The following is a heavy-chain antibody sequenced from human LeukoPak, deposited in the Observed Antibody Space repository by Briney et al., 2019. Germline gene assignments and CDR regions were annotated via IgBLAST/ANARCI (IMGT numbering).Heavy chain of an antibody. CDR2: INPSGGSA. V-gene: IGHV1-46*01. J-gene: IGHJ4*02. D-gene: IGHD4-23*01. CDR1: GYTCTSYY. CDR3: AREGGCNSCFEY. Sequence: ASVKVTCKASGYTCTSYYIPWVRQAPGQGLEWMGIINPSGGSASYAQKFHGRVTMTMDTSTSTVYMELSSLRSEDTAVYYCAREGGCNSCFEYWGQGTLGTVSS.